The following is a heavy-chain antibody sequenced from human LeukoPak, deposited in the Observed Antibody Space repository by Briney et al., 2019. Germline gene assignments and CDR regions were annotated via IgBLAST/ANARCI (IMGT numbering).Heavy chain of an antibody. J-gene: IGHJ4*02. CDR2: IYYTGGT. Sequence: SETLSLTCTVSGDSTNAYYWGWIRQSPGKGLQYIGYIYYTGGTHYSPSLHSRVTMSIDTSKNQFSLKLHSVTAADTAMHYCARVRDGPRGTHFDFWGQGTLVTVSS. CDR3: ARVRDGPRGTHFDF. D-gene: IGHD3-10*01. V-gene: IGHV4-59*01. CDR1: GDSTNAYY.